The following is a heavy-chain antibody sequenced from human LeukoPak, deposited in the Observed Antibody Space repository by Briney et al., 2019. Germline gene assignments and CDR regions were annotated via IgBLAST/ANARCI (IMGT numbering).Heavy chain of an antibody. CDR3: ARGPGSSGGAYVGDY. CDR1: GFTFSYHW. J-gene: IGHJ4*01. Sequence: GGSLRLSCTASGFTFSYHWMHWVRQVPGKGLVWISRIDGGGSSTSYADSVKGRFSISRDNSMSTLYLQMSSLRAEDTAVYYCARGPGSSGGAYVGDYWGHGTLVTVSS. D-gene: IGHD3-22*01. CDR2: IDGGGSST. V-gene: IGHV3-74*01.